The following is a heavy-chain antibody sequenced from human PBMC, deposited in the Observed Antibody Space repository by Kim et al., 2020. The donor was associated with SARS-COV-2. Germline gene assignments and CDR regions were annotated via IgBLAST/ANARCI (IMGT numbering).Heavy chain of an antibody. CDR3: VREPNY. J-gene: IGHJ4*02. Sequence: GSSIKHADSVSDRFTISRDNAKKSLSLQMNSLTPEDTAVYYCVREPNYWGQGTLVTVSS. V-gene: IGHV3-11*01. CDR2: GSSI.